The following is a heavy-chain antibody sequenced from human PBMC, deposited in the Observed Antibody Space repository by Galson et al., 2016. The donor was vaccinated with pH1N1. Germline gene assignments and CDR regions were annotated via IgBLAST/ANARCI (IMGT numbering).Heavy chain of an antibody. D-gene: IGHD6-19*01. CDR2: IFYTGNT. Sequence: SETLSLTCSVSGGSISSNFYFWAWIRQPPGKGLEWIGSIFYTGNTYYNPSLKSRVTISADTSKKHFSLKVTSVTAADTAVYYCASPGVGEGIEVSGSEGLFDYWGQGTTVTVSS. V-gene: IGHV4-39*07. J-gene: IGHJ4*02. CDR1: GGSISSNFYF. CDR3: ASPGVGEGIEVSGSEGLFDY.